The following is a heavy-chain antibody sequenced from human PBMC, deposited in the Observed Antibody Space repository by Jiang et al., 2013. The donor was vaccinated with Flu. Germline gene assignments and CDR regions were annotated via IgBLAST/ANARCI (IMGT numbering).Heavy chain of an antibody. Sequence: EVKKPGASVKVSCKASGYTFTGYYMHWVRQAPGQGLEWMGWINPNSGGTNYAQKFQGRVTMTRDTSISTAYMELSRLRSDDTAVYYCARAPVSSTSWIYYYGMDVWGQGTTVTVSS. J-gene: IGHJ6*02. CDR3: ARAPVSSTSWIYYYGMDV. D-gene: IGHD2-2*01. CDR1: GYTFTGYY. CDR2: INPNSGGT. V-gene: IGHV1-2*02.